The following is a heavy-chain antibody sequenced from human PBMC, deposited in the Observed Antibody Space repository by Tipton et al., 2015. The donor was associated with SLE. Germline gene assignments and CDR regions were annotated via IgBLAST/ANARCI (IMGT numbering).Heavy chain of an antibody. CDR1: GYTFVNYD. CDR2: MNPNSGNT. Sequence: QVQLVQSGAEVKKPGASVRVSCEASGYTFVNYDINWVRQATGQGLEWMGWMNPNSGNTGYAQKLQGRVTITTKTSISTSYMELTSLTSEDAAVYYCARGRMGTLTDAFDIWGQGTMVTVSS. V-gene: IGHV1-8*01. CDR3: ARGRMGTLTDAFDI. D-gene: IGHD1-1*01. J-gene: IGHJ3*02.